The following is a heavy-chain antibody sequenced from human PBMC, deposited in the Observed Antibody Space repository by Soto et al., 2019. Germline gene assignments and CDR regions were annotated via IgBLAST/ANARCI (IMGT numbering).Heavy chain of an antibody. CDR1: GYTFTSYG. V-gene: IGHV1-18*01. J-gene: IGHJ3*02. CDR3: ARDFTMIVDDAFDI. D-gene: IGHD3-22*01. CDR2: ISAYNGNT. Sequence: QVQLVQSGAEVKKPGASVKVSCKASGYTFTSYGISWVRQAPGHGLGWMGWISAYNGNTNYAQKLQGRVTMTTDTSTSTAYMELRRLRSDDTAVYYCARDFTMIVDDAFDIWGQGTMVTVSS.